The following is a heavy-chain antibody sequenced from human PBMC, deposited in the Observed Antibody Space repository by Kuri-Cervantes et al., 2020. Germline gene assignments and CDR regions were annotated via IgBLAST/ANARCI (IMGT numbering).Heavy chain of an antibody. CDR3: ARELGYCSGGSCYSWFDP. J-gene: IGHJ5*02. Sequence: ASVKVSCKASGYTFTSYAMHWVRQAPGQRLEWMGWINAGNGNTKYSQKFQGRVTITRDTSASTAYMELSSLRSEDTAVYYCARELGYCSGGSCYSWFDPWGQGTLVTVSS. V-gene: IGHV1-3*01. D-gene: IGHD2-15*01. CDR2: INAGNGNT. CDR1: GYTFTSYA.